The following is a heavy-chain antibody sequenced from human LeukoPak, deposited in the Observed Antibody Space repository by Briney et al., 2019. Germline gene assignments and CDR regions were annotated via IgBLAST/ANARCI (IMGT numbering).Heavy chain of an antibody. CDR1: GFTFSSYS. V-gene: IGHV3-48*01. Sequence: PGGSLRLSCAASGFTFSSYSMNWVRQAPGKGLEWVSYISSGSSNIYYADSRKGRFTISRDNSKNTLHLQMNSLRADDTAVYYCAREVKGFDYWGQGTLVTVSS. CDR2: ISSGSSNI. J-gene: IGHJ4*02. CDR3: AREVKGFDY.